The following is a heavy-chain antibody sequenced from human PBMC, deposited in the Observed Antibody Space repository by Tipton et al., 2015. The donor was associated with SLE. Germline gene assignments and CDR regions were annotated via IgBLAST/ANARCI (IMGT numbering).Heavy chain of an antibody. V-gene: IGHV4-39*02. CDR1: GSSISSSSYY. D-gene: IGHD2/OR15-2a*01. Sequence: TLSLTCSVSGSSISSSSYYWGWIRQHTGKGLEWIGNFYHRGTTYYNPSLKSRVTISADPSKHHLSLKLTTVTAADTAVYFCAMSSSVRTLLWPTFAYWGQGTLVTVSS. CDR2: FYHRGTT. J-gene: IGHJ4*02. CDR3: AMSSSVRTLLWPTFAY.